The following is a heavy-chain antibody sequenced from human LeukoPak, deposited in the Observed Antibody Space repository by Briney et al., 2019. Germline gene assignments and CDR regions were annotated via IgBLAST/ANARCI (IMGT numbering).Heavy chain of an antibody. V-gene: IGHV4-61*02. CDR1: GGSISSGSYY. D-gene: IGHD3-22*01. CDR3: ARVTTGGYYNY. J-gene: IGHJ4*02. CDR2: IYTSGST. Sequence: SETLSLTCTDPGGSISSGSYYWSWIRQPPGKGLEWIGRIYTSGSTNYNPSLKSRVTISLDTSENHFSLKLSSVTAADTAVYYCARVTTGGYYNYWGQGTLVTVSS.